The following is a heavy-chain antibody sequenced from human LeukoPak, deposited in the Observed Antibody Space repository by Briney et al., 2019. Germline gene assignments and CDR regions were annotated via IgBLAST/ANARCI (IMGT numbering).Heavy chain of an antibody. J-gene: IGHJ4*02. Sequence: GGSLRLSCAASGFTFSSYDMHWVRQATGKGLEWVSAIGIAGDTYYPGSVKGRFTISRENAKNSLYLQMNSLRAGDTAVYYCARAGVAGIDYWGQGTLVTVSS. D-gene: IGHD6-19*01. CDR2: IGIAGDT. CDR3: ARAGVAGIDY. CDR1: GFTFSSYD. V-gene: IGHV3-13*01.